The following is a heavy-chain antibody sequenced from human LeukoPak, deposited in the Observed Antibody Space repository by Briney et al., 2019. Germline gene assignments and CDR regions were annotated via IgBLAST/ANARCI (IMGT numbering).Heavy chain of an antibody. V-gene: IGHV4-34*01. CDR1: GGSFSGYY. Sequence: SETLSLTCAVYGGSFSGYYWSWIRQPPGKGLEWIGEINHSGSTNYNPSLKSRVTISVDTSKNQFSLKLSSVTAADTAVYYCARGQQFDYWGQGTLVTVSS. CDR3: ARGQQFDY. D-gene: IGHD6-13*01. J-gene: IGHJ4*02. CDR2: INHSGST.